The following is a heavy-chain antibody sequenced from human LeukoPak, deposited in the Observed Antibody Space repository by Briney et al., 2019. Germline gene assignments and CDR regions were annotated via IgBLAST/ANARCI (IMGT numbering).Heavy chain of an antibody. CDR3: ARGRFEGDLDPFDI. Sequence: LGGSLRLSCAASGFTVSSNYMSWVRQAPGKGLEWVSVIHSGGSAYYADSVKGRFTISRDNSKNTLYLQMNSLRAEDTAVYYCARGRFEGDLDPFDIWGQGTMVSVSA. J-gene: IGHJ3*02. CDR2: IHSGGSA. CDR1: GFTVSSNY. D-gene: IGHD2-21*02. V-gene: IGHV3-53*01.